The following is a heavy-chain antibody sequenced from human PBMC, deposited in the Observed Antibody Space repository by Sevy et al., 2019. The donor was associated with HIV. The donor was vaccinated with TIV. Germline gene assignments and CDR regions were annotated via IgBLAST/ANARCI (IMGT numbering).Heavy chain of an antibody. J-gene: IGHJ4*02. D-gene: IGHD3-3*01. Sequence: GGSLRLSCAASGFIFNSYAMSWVRQAPGKGLEWVSTISGHGGSTYYADSVKGRFTISRDNSRNTLDLQMNSLRAEDTDVYYGAVGFWSGFDYWGQGILVTVSS. CDR1: GFIFNSYA. CDR3: AVGFWSGFDY. V-gene: IGHV3-23*01. CDR2: ISGHGGST.